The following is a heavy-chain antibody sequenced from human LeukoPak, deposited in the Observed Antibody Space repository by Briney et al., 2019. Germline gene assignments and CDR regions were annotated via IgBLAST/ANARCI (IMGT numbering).Heavy chain of an antibody. V-gene: IGHV1-18*01. Sequence: ASVKVSCKASRYTFTSYGISWVRQAPGQGVEWMGWISGYYGNTDSAQNLQGRVTMTRDTSTSTAYMELRSLTSDDTAVYYCARRGPVGGGWGFDYWGQGTLVTVSS. J-gene: IGHJ4*02. CDR1: RYTFTSYG. D-gene: IGHD6-19*01. CDR2: ISGYYGNT. CDR3: ARRGPVGGGWGFDY.